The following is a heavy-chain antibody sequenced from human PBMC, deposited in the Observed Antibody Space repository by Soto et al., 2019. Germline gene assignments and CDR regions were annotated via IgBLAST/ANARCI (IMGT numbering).Heavy chain of an antibody. CDR2: ISGSGGST. CDR3: AKEGSGSYHMYYFDF. D-gene: IGHD3-10*01. V-gene: IGHV3-23*01. Sequence: EVQLLESGGGLVQPGGSLRLSCAASGFTFSSYAMNWVRQAPGKGLEWVSAISGSGGSTYYADSVKGRFTISRDNSKNTLYLQMNRLRAEDTAVFYCAKEGSGSYHMYYFDFWGQGTLVTVSS. CDR1: GFTFSSYA. J-gene: IGHJ4*02.